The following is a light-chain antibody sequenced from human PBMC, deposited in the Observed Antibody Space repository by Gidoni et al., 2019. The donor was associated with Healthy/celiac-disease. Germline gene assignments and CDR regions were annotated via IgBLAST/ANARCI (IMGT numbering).Light chain of an antibody. V-gene: IGKV1-8*01. CDR2: AAS. CDR1: QGISSY. Sequence: AIRMTQSPSSFSASTVDRVTITCRASQGISSYLAWYQQKPGKAHKLLIYAASTLQSGVPSRFSGSGSGTDFTLTISCLQSEDFATYYCQQYYSYPYTFGQGTKLEIK. J-gene: IGKJ2*01. CDR3: QQYYSYPYT.